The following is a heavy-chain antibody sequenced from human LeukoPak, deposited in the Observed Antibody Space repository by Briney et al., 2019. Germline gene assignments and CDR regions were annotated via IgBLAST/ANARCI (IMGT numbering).Heavy chain of an antibody. CDR3: ANLVITMIVDST. CDR1: GFTVSNNY. D-gene: IGHD3-22*01. Sequence: GGSLRLSCAASGFTVSNNYMTWVRQAPGKGLEWVAVISYGGSNKYYADSVKGRFTISRDNSKNTLYLQMNSLRAEDTAVYYCANLVITMIVDSTWGQGTLVTVSS. V-gene: IGHV3-30*18. J-gene: IGHJ5*02. CDR2: ISYGGSNK.